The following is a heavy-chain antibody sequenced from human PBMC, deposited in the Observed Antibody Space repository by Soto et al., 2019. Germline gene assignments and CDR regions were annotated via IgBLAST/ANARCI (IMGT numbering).Heavy chain of an antibody. J-gene: IGHJ6*02. D-gene: IGHD3-10*01. Sequence: PSETLSLTCTVSGGSISSYYWSWIRQPPGKGLEWIGYIYYSGSINYNPSLKSRVTISVDTSKNQFSLKLSSVTAADTAVYYCARSASGIYGELLSPYYYYYGMDVWGQGTTVTVSS. CDR2: IYYSGSI. CDR1: GGSISSYY. CDR3: ARSASGIYGELLSPYYYYYGMDV. V-gene: IGHV4-59*01.